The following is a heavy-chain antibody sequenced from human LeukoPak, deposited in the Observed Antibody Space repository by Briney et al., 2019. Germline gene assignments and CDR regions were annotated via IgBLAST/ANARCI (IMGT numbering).Heavy chain of an antibody. D-gene: IGHD2-2*01. J-gene: IGHJ3*02. CDR3: ARLLGLKVVIPDDEAFDI. Sequence: GGSLRLSCAASGFTFSSYGMNWVRQAPGKGLEWVSSISTSSSYIYYADSVKGRFTISRDNAKNSLYLQMNSLRAEDTAVYYCARLLGLKVVIPDDEAFDIWGQGTMVTVSS. V-gene: IGHV3-21*04. CDR2: ISTSSSYI. CDR1: GFTFSSYG.